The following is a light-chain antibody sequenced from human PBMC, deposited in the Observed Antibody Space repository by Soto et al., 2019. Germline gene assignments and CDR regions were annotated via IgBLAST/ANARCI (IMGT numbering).Light chain of an antibody. J-gene: IGKJ4*01. V-gene: IGKV4-1*01. CDR1: QSVLYDFNNKNY. Sequence: DIVMTQSPEFLGVSLGERATINCQSNQSVLYDFNNKNYLAWYQQKQGQPXKXXIHWGSVRYYGVSDRFSGSGSATDFTITISSLQVEDGAVYYGHQYYTLPLTFGGGTKVDIK. CDR2: WGS. CDR3: HQYYTLPLT.